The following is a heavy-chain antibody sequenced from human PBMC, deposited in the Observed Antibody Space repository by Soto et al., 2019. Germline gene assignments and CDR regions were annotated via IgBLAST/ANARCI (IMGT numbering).Heavy chain of an antibody. Sequence: GGSLRLSCAASGFTFDDYAMHWVRQAPGKGLEWVSGISWNSGSIGYADSVKGRFTISRDNAKNSLYLQMNSLRAEDTALYYCAKLIPPRYNWNYGGAFDIWGQGTMVTVSS. D-gene: IGHD1-7*01. CDR3: AKLIPPRYNWNYGGAFDI. V-gene: IGHV3-9*01. CDR1: GFTFDDYA. CDR2: ISWNSGSI. J-gene: IGHJ3*02.